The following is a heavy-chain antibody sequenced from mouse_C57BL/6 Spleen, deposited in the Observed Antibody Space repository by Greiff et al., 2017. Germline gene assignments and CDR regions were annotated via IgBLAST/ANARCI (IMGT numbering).Heavy chain of an antibody. CDR2: IYPGNSDT. Sequence: EVQLKESGTVLARPGASVKMSCKTSGYTFTSYWMHWVKQRPGQGLEWMGAIYPGNSDTSYNQKFKGKARLTAVTSASTAYMELSSLTNEDSAVYYCTKGLPKIYYALDYWGQGTSVTVSS. D-gene: IGHD1-3*01. V-gene: IGHV1-5*01. J-gene: IGHJ4*01. CDR3: TKGLPKIYYALDY. CDR1: GYTFTSYW.